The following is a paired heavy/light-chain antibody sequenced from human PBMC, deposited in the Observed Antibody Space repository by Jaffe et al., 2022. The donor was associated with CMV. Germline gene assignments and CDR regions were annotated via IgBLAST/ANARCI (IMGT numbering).Heavy chain of an antibody. V-gene: IGHV3-23*01. J-gene: IGHJ6*02. CDR2: ISGSGGST. CDR1: GFTFSSYA. D-gene: IGHD5-12*01. CDR3: AKDIVATIDDGYYYYYYGMDV. Sequence: EVQLLESGGGLVQPGGSLRLSCAASGFTFSSYAMSWVRQAPGKGLEWVSAISGSGGSTYYADSVKGRFTISRDNSKNTLYLQMNSLRAEDTAVYYCAKDIVATIDDGYYYYYYGMDVWGQGTTVTVSS.
Light chain of an antibody. CDR3: AAWDDSLNGHVV. J-gene: IGLJ2*01. CDR2: SNN. Sequence: QSVLTQPPSASGTPGQRVTISCSGSSSNIGSNTVNWYQQLPGTAPKLLIYSNNQRPSGVPDRFSGSKSGTSASLAISGLQSEDEADYYCAAWDDSLNGHVVFGGGTKLTVL. CDR1: SSNIGSNT. V-gene: IGLV1-44*01.